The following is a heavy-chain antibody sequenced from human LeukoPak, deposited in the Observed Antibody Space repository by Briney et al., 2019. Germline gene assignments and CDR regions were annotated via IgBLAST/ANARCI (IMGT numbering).Heavy chain of an antibody. CDR1: GFTFSSYG. CDR3: AKDVGEDFWSGYYYYYYYMDV. J-gene: IGHJ6*03. V-gene: IGHV3-30*02. D-gene: IGHD3-3*01. Sequence: GGSLRLSCAASGFTFSSYGMHWVRQAPGKGLEWVAFIRYDGSNKYYADSVKGRFTISRDNSKNTLYLRMNSLRAEDTAVYYCAKDVGEDFWSGYYYYYYYMDVWGKGTTVTVSS. CDR2: IRYDGSNK.